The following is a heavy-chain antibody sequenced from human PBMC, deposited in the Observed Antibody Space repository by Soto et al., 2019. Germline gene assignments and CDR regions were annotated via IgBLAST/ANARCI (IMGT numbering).Heavy chain of an antibody. CDR1: GGTFSSYA. J-gene: IGHJ6*02. V-gene: IGHV1-69*13. CDR3: AREINASSSWYDYYYGMDV. Sequence: ASVKVSCKASGGTFSSYAISWVRQAPGQGLEWMGGIIPIFGTANYAQKFQGRVTITADESTSTAYMELSSLRSEDTAVYYCAREINASSSWYDYYYGMDVWGQGTTVTV. CDR2: IIPIFGTA. D-gene: IGHD6-13*01.